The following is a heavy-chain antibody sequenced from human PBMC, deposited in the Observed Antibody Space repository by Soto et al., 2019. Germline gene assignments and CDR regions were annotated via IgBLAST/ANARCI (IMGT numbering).Heavy chain of an antibody. CDR3: GRRFYGDYVSAAFDS. CDR1: GYTFTSSG. J-gene: IGHJ3*02. Sequence: QVQLVQSGAEVKKPGASVKVSCKASGYTFTSSGISWVRQAPGQGLECMGWISAYNGNTNYAQKPKGRVIITTHPSTSAAYLELRSMTSDDTAVYYCGRRFYGDYVSAAFDSWGQGTMVAVSS. CDR2: ISAYNGNT. D-gene: IGHD4-17*01. V-gene: IGHV1-18*04.